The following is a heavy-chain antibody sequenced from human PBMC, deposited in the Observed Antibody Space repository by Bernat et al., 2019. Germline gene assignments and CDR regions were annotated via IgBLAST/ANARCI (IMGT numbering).Heavy chain of an antibody. CDR1: GFTFSTYG. J-gene: IGHJ5*02. Sequence: QVQLVESGGGVVQPGRSLRLSCAASGFTFSTYGMHWVRQAPGKGLEWVAVIWSDGSNKYYAASVKGRFTISRDNSNNTLYLQMNSLRAEDTAVYYCARDQASNWFDPMGPGNPGHRLL. V-gene: IGHV3-33*01. CDR2: IWSDGSNK. CDR3: ARDQASNWFDP.